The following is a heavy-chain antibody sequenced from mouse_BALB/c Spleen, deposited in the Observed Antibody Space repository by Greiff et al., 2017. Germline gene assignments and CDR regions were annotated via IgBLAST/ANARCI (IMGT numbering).Heavy chain of an antibody. D-gene: IGHD1-1*01. CDR1: GFTFSSFG. J-gene: IGHJ4*01. Sequence: EVQRVESGGGLVQPGGSRKLSCAASGFTFSSFGMHWVRQAPEKGLEWVAYISSGSSTIYYADTVKGRFTISRDNPKNTLFLQMTSLRSEDTAMYYCATGPYYASYGYYAMDYWGQGTSVTVSS. V-gene: IGHV5-17*02. CDR3: ATGPYYASYGYYAMDY. CDR2: ISSGSSTI.